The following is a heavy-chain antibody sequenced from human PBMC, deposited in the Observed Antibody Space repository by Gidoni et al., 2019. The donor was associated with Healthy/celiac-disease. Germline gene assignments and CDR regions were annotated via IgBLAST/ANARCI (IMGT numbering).Heavy chain of an antibody. CDR3: ARAARANIPATGALGFDY. CDR1: GYTFTSYY. J-gene: IGHJ4*02. Sequence: QVQLVQSGAEVKKPGASVKVSFKASGYTFTSYYMHWVRQAPGQGLEWMGIINPSGGRKSYAQKFKGRVTMTRDTSTSTVYRELSSLRSEDTAVYYCARAARANIPATGALGFDYWGQGTLVTVSS. D-gene: IGHD3-10*01. V-gene: IGHV1-46*01. CDR2: INPSGGRK.